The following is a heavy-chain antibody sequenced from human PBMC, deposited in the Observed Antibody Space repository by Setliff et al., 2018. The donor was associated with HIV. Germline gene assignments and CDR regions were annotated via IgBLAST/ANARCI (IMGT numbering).Heavy chain of an antibody. CDR3: ARDEQYQLLLDY. CDR1: GYSFTSYG. J-gene: IGHJ4*02. V-gene: IGHV1-18*01. Sequence: GASVKVSCKAFGYSFTSYGISWVRQAPGQGFEWMGWISTYNGNINYAQKVQGRVTMTTDTPTNTVYMELRSLRSDDTAVYYCARDEQYQLLLDYWGQGTLVTVS. CDR2: ISTYNGNI. D-gene: IGHD2-2*01.